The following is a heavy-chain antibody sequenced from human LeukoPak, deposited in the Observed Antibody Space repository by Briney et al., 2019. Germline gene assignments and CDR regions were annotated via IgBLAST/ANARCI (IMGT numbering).Heavy chain of an antibody. D-gene: IGHD3-3*01. CDR3: AREGFWSGYYPRGLDP. CDR1: GGSISSYY. Sequence: SETLSLTCTVSGGSISSYYWSWIRQPPGKGLEWIGYIYYSGSTNYNPSLKSRVTISVDTSKNQFSLKLSSVTAADTAVYYCAREGFWSGYYPRGLDPWGQGTLVTVSS. V-gene: IGHV4-59*01. CDR2: IYYSGST. J-gene: IGHJ5*02.